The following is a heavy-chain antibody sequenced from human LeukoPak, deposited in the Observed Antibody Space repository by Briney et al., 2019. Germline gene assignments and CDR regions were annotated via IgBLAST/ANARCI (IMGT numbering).Heavy chain of an antibody. V-gene: IGHV5-51*01. CDR3: ARRQGCSSTSCPPDS. Sequence: GESLKISSRGSGXSFTTYCIGWVRQMPGKGLEWMGIIYPGDSDTRYSPSFQGQVTMSADKSINTAYLQWSSLQATDTAMYYCARRQGCSSTSCPPDSWGQGTLVTVSS. CDR1: GXSFTTYC. CDR2: IYPGDSDT. D-gene: IGHD2-2*01. J-gene: IGHJ4*02.